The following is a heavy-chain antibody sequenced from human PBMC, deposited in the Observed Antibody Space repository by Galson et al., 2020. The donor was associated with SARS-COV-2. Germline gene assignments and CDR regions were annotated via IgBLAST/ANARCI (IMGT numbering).Heavy chain of an antibody. Sequence: GESLKISCAASGFTFSGSAMHWVRQASGKGLEWVGRIRSKANSYATAYAASVKGRFTISRDDSKNTAYLQMNSLKTEDTAVYYCTSTYIVGAYNWGQGTLVTVSS. CDR3: TSTYIVGAYN. J-gene: IGHJ4*02. V-gene: IGHV3-73*01. D-gene: IGHD1-26*01. CDR2: IRSKANSYAT. CDR1: GFTFSGSA.